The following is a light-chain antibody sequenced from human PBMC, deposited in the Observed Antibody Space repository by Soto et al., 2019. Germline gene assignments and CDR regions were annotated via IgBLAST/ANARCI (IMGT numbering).Light chain of an antibody. CDR2: GAS. V-gene: IGKV3D-15*01. Sequence: EIVMTQSPATLSVSPGERATLSCRASQSVSSNLAWYQQKPGQAPRLLIYGASSRATGIPDRFSGSGSGTDFTLTISRLEPEDFAVYYCQQGETFGQGTKV. J-gene: IGKJ1*01. CDR3: QQGET. CDR1: QSVSSN.